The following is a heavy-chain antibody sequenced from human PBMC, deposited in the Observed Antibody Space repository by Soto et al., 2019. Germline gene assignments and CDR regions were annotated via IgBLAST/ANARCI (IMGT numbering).Heavy chain of an antibody. CDR3: AKDIVKYTYGACDY. CDR1: GFTFSSYG. V-gene: IGHV3-30*18. J-gene: IGHJ4*02. D-gene: IGHD5-18*01. CDR2: ISYDGSNN. Sequence: ESWGAVVQPGKSLRLSCAASGFTFSSYGMYWVRQAPGKGLEWVAAISYDGSNNYHADSVKGRFTISRDNSKNTLYLQLNSLRTEDTAVYYCAKDIVKYTYGACDYWGQGVLVTVSS.